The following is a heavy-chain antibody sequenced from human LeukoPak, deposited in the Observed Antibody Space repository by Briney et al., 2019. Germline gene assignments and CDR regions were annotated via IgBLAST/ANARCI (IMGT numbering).Heavy chain of an antibody. CDR2: ISSNGYNT. CDR3: ERGTGY. V-gene: IGHV3-64D*06. J-gene: IGHJ4*02. CDR1: GFTFSTYV. Sequence: PGGSLRLSRSVSGFTFSTYVMHWVRQAPGKGLEYVSAISSNGYNTYYADSVKGRFTISRDNSKNTLYLQMISLRADDTAVYYCERGTGYWGQGTLVTVSS. D-gene: IGHD3-16*01.